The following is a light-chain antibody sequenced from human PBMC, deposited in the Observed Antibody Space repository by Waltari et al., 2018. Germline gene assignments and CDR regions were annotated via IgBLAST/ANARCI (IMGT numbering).Light chain of an antibody. J-gene: IGLJ2*01. CDR2: DVS. CDR1: SSDVGGYNY. V-gene: IGLV2-11*01. CDR3: CSYAGIVV. Sequence: QSALTQPRSVSGSPGQSVTIPCPGTSSDVGGYNYVSWYQQHPGKAPKLMIYDVSKRPSGVPDRFSGSKSGNTASLTISGLQAEDEADYYCCSYAGIVVFGGGTKLTVL.